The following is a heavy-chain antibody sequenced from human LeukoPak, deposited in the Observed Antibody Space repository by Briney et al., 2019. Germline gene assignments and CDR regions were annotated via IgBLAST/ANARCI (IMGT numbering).Heavy chain of an antibody. CDR1: GFTFSYYW. D-gene: IGHD1-1*01. CDR3: ASVTNLDV. Sequence: GGSLRLSCVASGFTFSYYWMSWVRQAPGKGLEWVGTIEPDGRQKYYVDSVRGRFTISRDNPQKSLYLQMNSLRAEDTAVYYCASVTNLDVWGQGTTVIVSS. J-gene: IGHJ6*02. V-gene: IGHV3-7*01. CDR2: IEPDGRQK.